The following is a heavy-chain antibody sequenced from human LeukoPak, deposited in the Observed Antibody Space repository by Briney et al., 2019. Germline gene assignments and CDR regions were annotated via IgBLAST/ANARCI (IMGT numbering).Heavy chain of an antibody. Sequence: GESLKISCKGSGYSFTSYWIGWVRQMPGKGLEWMGIIFPDDSDTIYSPSFQGQVTISADKSINTAYLQWSNLKASDSTIYYCARQESEMTTPANRYFDLWGQGTLITVSS. J-gene: IGHJ4*02. D-gene: IGHD5-24*01. V-gene: IGHV5-51*01. CDR3: ARQESEMTTPANRYFDL. CDR2: IFPDDSDT. CDR1: GYSFTSYW.